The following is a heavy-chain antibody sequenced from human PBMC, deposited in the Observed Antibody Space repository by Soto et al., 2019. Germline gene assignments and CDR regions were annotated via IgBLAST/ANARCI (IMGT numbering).Heavy chain of an antibody. CDR3: AHMSVGAASYFHYYGMDV. CDR1: GGSFSSFA. CDR2: IIPMFGSA. J-gene: IGHJ6*02. D-gene: IGHD1-26*01. Sequence: VSCKASGGSFSSFAFSWVRQAPGQGLEWMGGIIPMFGSANYAQEFLGRVTFTADDSTSTAYMEISGLTFEDTATYYCAHMSVGAASYFHYYGMDVWGQGTTVTVSS. V-gene: IGHV1-69*01.